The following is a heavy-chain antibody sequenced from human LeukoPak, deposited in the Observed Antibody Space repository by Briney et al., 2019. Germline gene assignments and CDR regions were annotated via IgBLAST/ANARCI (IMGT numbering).Heavy chain of an antibody. CDR2: ISSSGSTI. Sequence: PGGSLRLSCAASGFTFSDYYKSWIRQAPGKGLEWVSYISSSGSTIYYADSVKGRFTISRDNAKNSLYLQMNSLRAEDTAVYYCARENNRYCSGGSCYYLDYWGQGTLVTVSS. V-gene: IGHV3-11*01. D-gene: IGHD2-15*01. CDR1: GFTFSDYY. CDR3: ARENNRYCSGGSCYYLDY. J-gene: IGHJ4*02.